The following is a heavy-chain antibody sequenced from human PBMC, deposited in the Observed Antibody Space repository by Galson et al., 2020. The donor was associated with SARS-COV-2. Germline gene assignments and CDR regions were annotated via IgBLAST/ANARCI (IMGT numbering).Heavy chain of an antibody. D-gene: IGHD7-27*01. CDR3: ARERGWGYFDY. CDR2: ISNRGGSTI. Sequence: GGSLRLSCAASGFTFSAYYMTWMRQAPGKGLEWVSYISNRGGSTIYYADSVKGRFTISRDNAKNSLYLQMNNLRAEDTAVYYCARERGWGYFDYWGQGVLVTVSS. J-gene: IGHJ4*02. CDR1: GFTFSAYY. V-gene: IGHV3-11*01.